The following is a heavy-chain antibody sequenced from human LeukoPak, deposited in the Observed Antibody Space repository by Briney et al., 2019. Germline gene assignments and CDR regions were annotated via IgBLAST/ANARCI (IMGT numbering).Heavy chain of an antibody. V-gene: IGHV1-18*01. CDR2: ISAYNGNT. CDR3: ARDSGITNMFGGGRGSALEEPNDVFDI. Sequence: ASVKVSCKASGYTFTSYGISWVRRAPGQGLEWMGWISAYNGNTNYAQKFQGRVTMTTDTSTSTANMELRSLRSDDTAVYYCARDSGITNMFGGGRGSALEEPNDVFDIWGQGTMVIVSS. D-gene: IGHD3-16*01. J-gene: IGHJ3*02. CDR1: GYTFTSYG.